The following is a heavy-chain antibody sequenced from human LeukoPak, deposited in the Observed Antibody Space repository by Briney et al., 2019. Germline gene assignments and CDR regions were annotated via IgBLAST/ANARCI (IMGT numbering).Heavy chain of an antibody. CDR1: GSSVSNHW. Sequence: PSETLSLTCTVSGSSVSNHWWIWIRQPAGKGLEWIGRISSRGYTNYNPSLKSRVAMSVDTSRNQFSLKLNSVTAADTAVYYCVRTMTREWGGWYDNDYWGRGTLVTVSS. D-gene: IGHD6-19*01. J-gene: IGHJ4*03. CDR3: VRTMTREWGGWYDNDY. V-gene: IGHV4-4*07. CDR2: ISSRGYT.